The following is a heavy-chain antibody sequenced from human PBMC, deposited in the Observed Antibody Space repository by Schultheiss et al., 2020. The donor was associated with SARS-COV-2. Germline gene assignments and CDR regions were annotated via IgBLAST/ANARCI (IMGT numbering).Heavy chain of an antibody. Sequence: SVKVSCKASGGTFSSYTISWVRQAPGQGLEWMGRIIPILGIANYAQKFQGRVTITADKSTSTAYMELSSLRSEDTAVYYCVQGSYYDSSGYYYYYGMDVWGQGTTVTVSS. J-gene: IGHJ6*02. CDR1: GGTFSSYT. V-gene: IGHV1-69*02. CDR3: VQGSYYDSSGYYYYYGMDV. CDR2: IIPILGIA. D-gene: IGHD3-22*01.